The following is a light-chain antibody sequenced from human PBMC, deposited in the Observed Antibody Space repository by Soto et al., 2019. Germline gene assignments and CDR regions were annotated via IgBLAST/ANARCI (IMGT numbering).Light chain of an antibody. Sequence: IPMTQSPSSLSASVGDRVTLTCRTSRAINNYVNWYQHHPGRVPKLLISSASILQAGVPSRFSAGGSGTHLALTINNLQPVDGATYYCQQIYSTPPNFGHGNKLEI. CDR3: QQIYSTPPN. V-gene: IGKV1-39*01. J-gene: IGKJ2*01. CDR1: RAINNY. CDR2: SAS.